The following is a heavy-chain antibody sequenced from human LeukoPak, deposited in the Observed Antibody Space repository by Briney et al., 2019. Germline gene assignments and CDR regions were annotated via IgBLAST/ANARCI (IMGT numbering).Heavy chain of an antibody. CDR2: ISGSGGST. V-gene: IGHV3-23*01. CDR1: GFTFSSYA. J-gene: IGHJ4*02. D-gene: IGHD4-11*01. Sequence: GGSLRLSCAASGFTFSSYAMSWVRQAPGKGLEWVSAISGSGGSTYYADSVKGRFTISRDNSKNTLYLQMSSLRAEDTAVYYCAKIVWSTVMYFDYWGQGTLVTVSS. CDR3: AKIVWSTVMYFDY.